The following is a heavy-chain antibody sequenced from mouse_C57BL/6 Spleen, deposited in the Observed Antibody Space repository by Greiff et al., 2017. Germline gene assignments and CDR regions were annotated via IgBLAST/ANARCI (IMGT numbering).Heavy chain of an antibody. CDR2: ISDGGSYT. D-gene: IGHD5-5*01. V-gene: IGHV5-4*01. J-gene: IGHJ2*01. CDR3: ARDLPKYYFDY. Sequence: EVKLVESGGGLVKPGGSLKLSCAASGFTFSSYAMSWVRQTPEKRLEWVATISDGGSYTYYPDNVKGRFTISRDNAKNNLYLQMSHLKSEDTAMYYCARDLPKYYFDYWGQGTTLPVSS. CDR1: GFTFSSYA.